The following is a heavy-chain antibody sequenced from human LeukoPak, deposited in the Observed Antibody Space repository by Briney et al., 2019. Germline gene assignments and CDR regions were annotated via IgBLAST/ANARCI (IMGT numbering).Heavy chain of an antibody. CDR1: GFTFSSYG. CDR2: IRYDGSNK. J-gene: IGHJ6*03. CDR3: AKDEGYMEDYYYYMDV. D-gene: IGHD5-24*01. Sequence: PGGSPRLSCAASGFTFSSYGMHWVRQAAGKGLEWVAFIRYDGSNKYYADSVKGRFTTSRDNSKNTLYLQMNSLRAEDTAVYYCAKDEGYMEDYYYYMDVWGKGTTVTVSS. V-gene: IGHV3-30*02.